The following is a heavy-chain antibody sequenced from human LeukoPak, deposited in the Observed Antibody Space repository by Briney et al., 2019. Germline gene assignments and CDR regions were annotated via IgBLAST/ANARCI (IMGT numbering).Heavy chain of an antibody. V-gene: IGHV1-18*01. Sequence: GASVKVSCKAFGYTFTSYGISWVRQAPGQGLEWMGWISAYNGNTNYAQKLQGRVTMTTDTSTSTAYMELRSLRSDDTAVYYCARGDLEWEPDPNWFDPWGQGTLVTVSS. CDR1: GYTFTSYG. D-gene: IGHD1-26*01. CDR2: ISAYNGNT. J-gene: IGHJ5*02. CDR3: ARGDLEWEPDPNWFDP.